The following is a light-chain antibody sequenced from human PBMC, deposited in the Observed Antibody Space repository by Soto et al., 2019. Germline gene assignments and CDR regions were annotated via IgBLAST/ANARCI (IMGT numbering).Light chain of an antibody. J-gene: IGKJ2*01. Sequence: EIVLTQSPATLSLSPGERATLSCRASQSVSSYLAWYQQKPGQDPRLLIYDASNRATGSPARFSSGGSGTNFTLTISSLEPEDVAVYYCQQHSDWPPYTFGQGTKLEIK. CDR3: QQHSDWPPYT. V-gene: IGKV3-11*01. CDR2: DAS. CDR1: QSVSSY.